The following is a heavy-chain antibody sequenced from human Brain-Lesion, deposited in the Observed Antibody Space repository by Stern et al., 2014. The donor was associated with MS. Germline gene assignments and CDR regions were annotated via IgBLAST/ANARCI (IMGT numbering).Heavy chain of an antibody. J-gene: IGHJ5*02. Sequence: VQLVESGGGVVQPGRPLRLSCVASGFTFGSCAMHWVRQAPGQGLEWVAGVSYDGSNKYYADSVKGRFTISRDNSQNTLYMQMSSLRPEDTAVYYCAKDRQYVTYFFDHWGQGSLVTVSS. CDR1: GFTFGSCA. CDR2: VSYDGSNK. V-gene: IGHV3-30*18. D-gene: IGHD2-2*01. CDR3: AKDRQYVTYFFDH.